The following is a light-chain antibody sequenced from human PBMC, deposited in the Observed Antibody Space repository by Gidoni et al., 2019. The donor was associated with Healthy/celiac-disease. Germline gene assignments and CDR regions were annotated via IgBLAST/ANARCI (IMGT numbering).Light chain of an antibody. CDR2: AAS. V-gene: IGKV1-39*01. CDR1: QSISSY. J-gene: IGKJ1*01. CDR3: QQSYSTPWT. Sequence: IQMPQSPSSLFASVGDRVTITCRASQSISSYLNGYQQKPGKAPKLLIYAASSLQSGVQSRFSGSGSGTDFTLTISSLQPEDFATYYCQQSYSTPWTFGQGTKVEIK.